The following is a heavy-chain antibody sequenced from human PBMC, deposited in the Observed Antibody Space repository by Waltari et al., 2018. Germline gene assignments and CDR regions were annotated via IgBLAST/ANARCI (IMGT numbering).Heavy chain of an antibody. CDR2: INPNSGDT. CDR1: GYTFTDFF. V-gene: IGHV1-2*06. D-gene: IGHD3-3*01. J-gene: IGHJ4*02. Sequence: QVQLVQSGAEVKKSGASVKVSCKASGYTFTDFFIHWVRQAPGQGLEWMGQINPNSGDTSYAQRFQGRVTMTGDTSITTAYMELTGLRSDDTAIYYCARSGGGTTTFGVAEWGQVSLVTVSS. CDR3: ARSGGGTTTFGVAE.